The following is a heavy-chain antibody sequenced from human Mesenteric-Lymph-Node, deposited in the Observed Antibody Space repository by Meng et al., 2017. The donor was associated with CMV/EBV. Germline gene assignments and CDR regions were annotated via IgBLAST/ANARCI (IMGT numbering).Heavy chain of an antibody. CDR3: ARDRRSYHYYGMDV. J-gene: IGHJ6*02. CDR1: GYTFTSYG. V-gene: IGHV1-18*01. Sequence: ASVKVSCKASGYTFTSYGISWVRQAPGQGLEWMGWISAYNGNTNYAQKLQGRVTMTTDTSTSTAYMELRSLRSDDTAVYYCARDRRSYHYYGMDVWGQGTTVTVSS. CDR2: ISAYNGNT.